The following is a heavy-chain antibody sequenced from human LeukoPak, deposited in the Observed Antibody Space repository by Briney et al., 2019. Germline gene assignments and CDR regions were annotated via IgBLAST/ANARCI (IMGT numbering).Heavy chain of an antibody. CDR3: ARDDHFDYDFWSGYFSSGFEEKYYFDY. D-gene: IGHD3-3*01. J-gene: IGHJ4*02. CDR2: ISSSSSYI. CDR1: GFTFSSYR. V-gene: IGHV3-21*01. Sequence: GGSLRLSCAASGFTFSSYRMNWVRQAPGKGLEWVSSISSSSSYIYYADSVKGRFTISRDNAKNSLYLQMTSMRAEYTAVYYCARDDHFDYDFWSGYFSSGFEEKYYFDYWGQGTLVTVSA.